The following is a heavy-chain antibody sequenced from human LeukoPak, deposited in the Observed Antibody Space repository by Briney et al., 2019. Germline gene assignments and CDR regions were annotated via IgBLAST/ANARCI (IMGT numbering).Heavy chain of an antibody. CDR1: GYTFTGYY. CDR2: INPNSGGT. Sequence: ASVKVSCKASGYTFTGYYMHWVRQAPGQGLEWMGRINPNSGGTNYAQNFQGRVTMTRDTSISTAYMELSRLRSDDTAVYYCARGPTYGDYTRYYGMDVWGQGTTVTVSS. D-gene: IGHD4-17*01. V-gene: IGHV1-2*06. CDR3: ARGPTYGDYTRYYGMDV. J-gene: IGHJ6*02.